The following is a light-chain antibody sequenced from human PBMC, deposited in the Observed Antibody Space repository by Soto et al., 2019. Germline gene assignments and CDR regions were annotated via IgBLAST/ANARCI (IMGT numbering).Light chain of an antibody. CDR2: EIS. CDR3: SSYAASNNFGV. Sequence: QSVLTQPPSASGSPGQSVTISCAGTSSDVGGYNYVSWYQQHPGKAPKLMIYEISKRPSGVPDRFSGSKSGNTASLTVSGLRAEDEADYYCSSYAASNNFGVFGGGTRVTVL. CDR1: SSDVGGYNY. V-gene: IGLV2-8*01. J-gene: IGLJ1*01.